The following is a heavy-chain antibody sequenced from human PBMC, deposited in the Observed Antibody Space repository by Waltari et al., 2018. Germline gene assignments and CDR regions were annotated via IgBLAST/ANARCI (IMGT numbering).Heavy chain of an antibody. J-gene: IGHJ4*02. V-gene: IGHV1-69*10. CDR2: IIPIRDIA. CDR3: ARDPHYTSSPLFDF. D-gene: IGHD6-13*01. Sequence: QVQLVQSGAAVKKPGSSVKVSCKASGDIFSSYGISWVRQAPGHGLEWMGGIIPIRDIANEAQKFPGRVTLTADKATTTAYMDLSSLSSDDTAVYYCARDPHYTSSPLFDFWGQGTLVTVSS. CDR1: GDIFSSYG.